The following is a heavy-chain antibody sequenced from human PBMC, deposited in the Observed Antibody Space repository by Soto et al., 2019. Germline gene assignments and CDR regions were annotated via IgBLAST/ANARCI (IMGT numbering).Heavy chain of an antibody. V-gene: IGHV1-18*01. J-gene: IGHJ5*02. CDR3: ARATGNGWFDP. CDR2: ISGYKNKI. Sequence: QVQLVQSGAEVRKPWASVKVSCKASGYTFITYGITWVRQAPGQGLEWMGWISGYKNKIKSAQKFQGRVTLTTDTSTNTVHMEMRSLTSDDTAIYYCARATGNGWFDPGGQGTLVTVSS. CDR1: GYTFITYG.